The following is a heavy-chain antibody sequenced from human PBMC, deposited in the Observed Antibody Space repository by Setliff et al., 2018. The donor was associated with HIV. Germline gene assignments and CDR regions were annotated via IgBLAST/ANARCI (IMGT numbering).Heavy chain of an antibody. CDR3: ARRSAMIIMALDAFDI. CDR2: IYYSGST. D-gene: IGHD3-22*01. J-gene: IGHJ3*02. CDR1: GGSISTSNYY. Sequence: PSETLSLTCILSGGSISTSNYYWGWIRQPPGKGLEWIGSIYYSGSTYYTPSLKSRVTISVDTSKNQFSLKLSSVTAADTAVYYCARRSAMIIMALDAFDIWGQGTMVTVSS. V-gene: IGHV4-39*07.